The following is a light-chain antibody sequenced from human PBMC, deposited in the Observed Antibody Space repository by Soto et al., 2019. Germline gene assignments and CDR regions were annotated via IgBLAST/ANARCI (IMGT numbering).Light chain of an antibody. CDR3: QQYKSYLRT. V-gene: IGKV1-39*01. Sequence: DIQMTQSPSSLSASVGDRVTITCRASQSISSYLNWYQQKPGKAPKLLIYAASTLEGGVSSRFSGRGSGTEFTLTINSLQPEDFATYYCQQYKSYLRTFGQGTKVDIK. CDR1: QSISSY. CDR2: AAS. J-gene: IGKJ1*01.